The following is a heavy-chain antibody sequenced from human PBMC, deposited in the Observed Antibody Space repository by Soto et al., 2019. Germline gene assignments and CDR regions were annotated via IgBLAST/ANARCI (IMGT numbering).Heavy chain of an antibody. CDR1: GGSISSGDYY. Sequence: SETLSLTCTVSGGSISSGDYYWSWIRQPPGKGLEWIGYIYYSGSTYYNPSLKSRVTISVDTSKNQFSLKLSSVTAAHTAVYYCARTVGVGTRRNYFDYWRQGTLVTVSS. CDR2: IYYSGST. D-gene: IGHD6-13*01. CDR3: ARTVGVGTRRNYFDY. J-gene: IGHJ4*02. V-gene: IGHV4-30-4*01.